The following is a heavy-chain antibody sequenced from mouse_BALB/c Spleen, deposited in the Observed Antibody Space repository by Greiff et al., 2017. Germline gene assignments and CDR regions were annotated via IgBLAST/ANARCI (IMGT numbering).Heavy chain of an antibody. Sequence: EVQLQESGPGLVKPSQTVSLTCTVTGISITTGNYRWSWIRQFPGNKLEWIGYIYYSGTITYNPSLTSRTTITRDTSKNQFFLEMNSLTAEDTATYYCAREGAYYRGAMDYWGQGTSVTVSS. V-gene: IGHV3-5*02. CDR2: IYYSGTI. CDR1: GISITTGNYR. CDR3: AREGAYYRGAMDY. D-gene: IGHD2-12*01. J-gene: IGHJ4*01.